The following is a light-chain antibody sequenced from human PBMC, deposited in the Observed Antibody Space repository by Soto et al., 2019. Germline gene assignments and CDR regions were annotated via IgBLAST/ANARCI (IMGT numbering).Light chain of an antibody. J-gene: IGLJ1*01. Sequence: ALTQPPSASGSPGQSVTISCTGTSSDVGGYNYVSWYQQHPGKAPKLVIFEVNKRPSGVPDRFSGSKSGNTASLTVSGLQADDEADYYCCSGAGSNNYVFGTGTKLTVL. CDR1: SSDVGGYNY. V-gene: IGLV2-8*01. CDR3: CSGAGSNNYV. CDR2: EVN.